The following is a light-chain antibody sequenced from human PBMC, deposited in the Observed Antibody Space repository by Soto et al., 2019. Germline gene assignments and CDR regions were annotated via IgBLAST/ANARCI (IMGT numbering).Light chain of an antibody. CDR1: SSDVGGYNY. Sequence: QSVVTQPRSVSGSPGQSVTISCTGTSSDVGGYNYVSWYQQHPGKAPKLMIYDVSKRPSGVPDRFSGSKSGNTASLTISGLQAEDEADFYCCSYEGSFTSFPYV. CDR2: DVS. CDR3: CSYEGSFTSFPYV. J-gene: IGLJ1*01. V-gene: IGLV2-11*01.